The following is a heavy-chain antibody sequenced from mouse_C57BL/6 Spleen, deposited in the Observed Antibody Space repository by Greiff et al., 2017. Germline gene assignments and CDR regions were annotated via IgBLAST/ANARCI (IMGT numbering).Heavy chain of an antibody. CDR2: IWSGGST. D-gene: IGHD1-3*01. CDR3: ASEGSGDFDV. V-gene: IGHV2-2*01. J-gene: IGHJ1*03. CDR1: GFSLTSYG. Sequence: VKLVESGPGLVQPSQSLSITCTVSGFSLTSYGVHWVRQSPGKGLEWLGVIWSGGSTDYNAAFISRLSISKDNSKSQVFSKLNSLQADDTTMYFCASEGSGDFDVWGTGTTVTVSS.